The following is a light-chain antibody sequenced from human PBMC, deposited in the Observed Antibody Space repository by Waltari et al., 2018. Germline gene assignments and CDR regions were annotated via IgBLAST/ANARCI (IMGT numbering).Light chain of an antibody. CDR3: SSYARSTALL. CDR1: TRAIVAYNS. CDR2: DVS. Sequence: QSALTQPASVSGSPGQSLTIPCAGTTRAIVAYNSFSCYQHHPCKAPKLMIFDVSNRPSGVSNRFSGSKSGNTASLTISGLQAEDEADYYCSSYARSTALLFGGGTRLTVL. V-gene: IGLV2-14*03. J-gene: IGLJ2*01.